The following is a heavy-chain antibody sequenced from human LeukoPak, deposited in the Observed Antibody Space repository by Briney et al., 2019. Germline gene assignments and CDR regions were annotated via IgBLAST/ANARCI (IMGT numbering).Heavy chain of an antibody. CDR3: ARAGVDTAMVRIDY. V-gene: IGHV4-59*01. D-gene: IGHD5-18*01. CDR1: GGSISSYY. J-gene: IGHJ4*02. CDR2: IYYSGST. Sequence: ASETLSLTCTVSGGSISSYYWSWIRQPPGKGLEWIGYIYYSGSTNYNPSLKSRVTISVDTSKNQFSLKLSSVTAADTAVYYCARAGVDTAMVRIDYWGQGTLVTVSS.